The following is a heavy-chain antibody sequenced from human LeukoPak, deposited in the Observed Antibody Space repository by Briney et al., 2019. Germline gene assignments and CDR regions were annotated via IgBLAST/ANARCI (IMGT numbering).Heavy chain of an antibody. Sequence: SETLSLTCTVSGDSISSYYWSWIRRPPGKGLEWIGYIYYSGSTNYNPSLKSRVTISVDTSKNQFSLKLSSVTAADTAVYYCARGVVIAPQTFDYWGQGTLVTVSS. CDR3: ARGVVIAPQTFDY. J-gene: IGHJ4*02. D-gene: IGHD2-21*01. CDR1: GDSISSYY. CDR2: IYYSGST. V-gene: IGHV4-59*12.